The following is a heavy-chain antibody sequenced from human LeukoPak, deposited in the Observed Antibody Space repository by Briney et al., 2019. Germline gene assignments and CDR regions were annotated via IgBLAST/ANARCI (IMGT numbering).Heavy chain of an antibody. D-gene: IGHD3-22*01. CDR1: GFTFSSYA. J-gene: IGHJ5*02. CDR3: TKERGGGGRRINLMVGGYGP. Sequence: PGGSLRLSCAASGFTFSSYAMSWVRQAPGKGLEWVAAISYHGRDKYYADAVSGRFTISRDNSKNTLHLEMNSLRTDDTAVYYCTKERGGGGRRINLMVGGYGPWGQGTQVTVSS. V-gene: IGHV3-30*04. CDR2: ISYHGRDK.